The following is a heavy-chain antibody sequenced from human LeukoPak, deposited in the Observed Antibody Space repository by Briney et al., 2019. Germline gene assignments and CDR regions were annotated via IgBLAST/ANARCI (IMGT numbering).Heavy chain of an antibody. D-gene: IGHD1-26*01. CDR3: ARDRGSGTYYDAFDV. Sequence: SETLSLTCAVYGGSFSGYYWSWIRQPPGKGPEWIGEINHSGSTYHNPSLKSRVTISVDTSKNQFSLKLSSVTAADTAVYYCARDRGSGTYYDAFDVWGQGTLVTVSS. CDR2: INHSGST. CDR1: GGSFSGYY. J-gene: IGHJ3*01. V-gene: IGHV4-34*01.